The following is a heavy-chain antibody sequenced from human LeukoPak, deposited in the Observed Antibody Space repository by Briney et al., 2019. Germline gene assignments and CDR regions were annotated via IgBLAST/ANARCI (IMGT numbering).Heavy chain of an antibody. CDR2: FDPKDGET. Sequence: ASVKVSCTVSGYTLTELSMHWVRQAPGKGLEWMGGFDPKDGETIYAQKFQGRVTMTEDTSTDTAYMELSSLRSEDTAAYYCATAGGYDYVYAYWGQGTLVTVSS. J-gene: IGHJ4*02. CDR1: GYTLTELS. D-gene: IGHD5-12*01. V-gene: IGHV1-24*01. CDR3: ATAGGYDYVYAY.